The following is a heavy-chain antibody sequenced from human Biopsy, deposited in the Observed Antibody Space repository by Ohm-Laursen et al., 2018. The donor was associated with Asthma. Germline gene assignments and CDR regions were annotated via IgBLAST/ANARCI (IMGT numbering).Heavy chain of an antibody. CDR1: GFSFNSYG. CDR3: ARDKPSHIDYYYGMDV. V-gene: IGHV3-30*03. Sequence: RSLRLSCAASGFSFNSYGMHWVRQAPGKGLEWVAVMSFDGRQTYYADSVKGRFTISRDNSKNTLYLQMNSLRAEDTAVYYCARDKPSHIDYYYGMDVWGQGTTVTVSS. J-gene: IGHJ6*02. CDR2: MSFDGRQT.